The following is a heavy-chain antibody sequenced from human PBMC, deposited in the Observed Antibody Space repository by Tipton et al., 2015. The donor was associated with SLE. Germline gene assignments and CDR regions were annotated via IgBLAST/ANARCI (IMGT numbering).Heavy chain of an antibody. CDR2: INHGGST. Sequence: TLSLTCAVYGGSFSGYYWSWIRQPPGKGLEWIGEINHGGSTNYNPSLKSRVTISVDTSKKQFSLKLSSVTAADTAVYYCARGIAAAGVIFDYWGQGTLVTVSS. V-gene: IGHV4-34*01. D-gene: IGHD6-13*01. CDR3: ARGIAAAGVIFDY. J-gene: IGHJ4*02. CDR1: GGSFSGYY.